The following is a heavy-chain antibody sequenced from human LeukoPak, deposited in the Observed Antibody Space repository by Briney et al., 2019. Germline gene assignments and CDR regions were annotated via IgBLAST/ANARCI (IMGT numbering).Heavy chain of an antibody. CDR3: ARDLGYYDSSGYYYGSSYYYYYYGMDV. CDR2: ISSSGSTI. J-gene: IGHJ6*02. D-gene: IGHD3-22*01. V-gene: IGHV3-48*03. Sequence: QPGGSLRLSCAASGFTFSSYEMNWVRQAPGKGLGWVSYISSSGSTIYYADSVKGRFTISRDNAKNSLYLQMNSLRAEDTAVYYCARDLGYYDSSGYYYGSSYYYYYYGMDVWGQGTTVTVSS. CDR1: GFTFSSYE.